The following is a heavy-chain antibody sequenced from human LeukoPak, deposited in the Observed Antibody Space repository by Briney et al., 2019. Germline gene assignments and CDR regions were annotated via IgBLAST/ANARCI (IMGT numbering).Heavy chain of an antibody. J-gene: IGHJ4*02. CDR1: GFTFSSYS. Sequence: GGSLRLSCAASGFTFSSYSMNWVRQALGKGLEWVSSINSSSSYIYYADSVKGRFTISRDNAKNSLYLQMNSLRAEDTAVYYCARDGDSSGYGYWGQGTLVTVSS. CDR2: INSSSSYI. CDR3: ARDGDSSGYGY. D-gene: IGHD3-22*01. V-gene: IGHV3-21*01.